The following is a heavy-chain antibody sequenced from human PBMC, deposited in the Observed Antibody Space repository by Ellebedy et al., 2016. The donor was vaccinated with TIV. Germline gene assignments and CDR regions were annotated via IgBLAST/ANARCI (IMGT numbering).Heavy chain of an antibody. V-gene: IGHV4-39*01. CDR3: ARLHCSSTDPRLNWFDP. CDR1: GDSISSSGYY. Sequence: SETLSLXXTVSGDSISSSGYYWGWIRQPPGKGLEWLGSLYYGGSIYYNPSLKSRVTISVDTSKNQFSLRLNSVTAADTAIYYCARLHCSSTDPRLNWFDPWGQGTLVTVPS. D-gene: IGHD2-2*01. J-gene: IGHJ5*02. CDR2: LYYGGSI.